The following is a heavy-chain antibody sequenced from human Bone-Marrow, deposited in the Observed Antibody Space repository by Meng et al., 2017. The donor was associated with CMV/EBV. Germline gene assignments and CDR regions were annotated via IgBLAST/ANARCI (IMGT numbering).Heavy chain of an antibody. D-gene: IGHD2-2*01. V-gene: IGHV3-48*04. J-gene: IGHJ6*02. Sequence: GESLKISCVASGFTLSPYGMNWVRQAPGRGLEWISYINWSSTAKYYAESVRGRFTVSRDDAKNSLYLQMNSLRAEDTAVYYCARALRYRGYCSSTSCPNYYYYGMDVWGQGTTVTVSS. CDR2: INWSSTAK. CDR1: GFTLSPYG. CDR3: ARALRYRGYCSSTSCPNYYYYGMDV.